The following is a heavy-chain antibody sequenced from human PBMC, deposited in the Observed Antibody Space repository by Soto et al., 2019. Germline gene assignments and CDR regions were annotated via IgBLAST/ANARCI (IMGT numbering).Heavy chain of an antibody. Sequence: SETMYLTCAVYGGTFSGYYLTWIRQPPGTGLGWIGEINHSGSTNYNPSLQSRLTISVDTSNNQFSLTLSSVTAADTAVYYCAKLAGYCSGTSCYGHYAMDVWGQGTTVTVSS. V-gene: IGHV4-34*08. D-gene: IGHD2-2*01. CDR3: AKLAGYCSGTSCYGHYAMDV. J-gene: IGHJ6*02. CDR2: INHSGST. CDR1: GGTFSGYY.